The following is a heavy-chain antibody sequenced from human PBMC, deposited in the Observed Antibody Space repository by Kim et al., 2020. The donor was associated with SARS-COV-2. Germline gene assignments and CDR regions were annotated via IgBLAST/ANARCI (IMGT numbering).Heavy chain of an antibody. V-gene: IGHV3-48*04. D-gene: IGHD6-13*01. J-gene: IGHJ4*02. CDR2: ISSSSRTI. CDR1: GFTFSTYS. Sequence: GGSLRLSCAASGFTFSTYSMNWVRQAPGKGLEWVSYISSSSRTIYYADSVKGRFTISRDSAKNSLYLQMNSLRAEDTAVYYCAREGPYNSSWEPVDYWGQGTLVTVSS. CDR3: AREGPYNSSWEPVDY.